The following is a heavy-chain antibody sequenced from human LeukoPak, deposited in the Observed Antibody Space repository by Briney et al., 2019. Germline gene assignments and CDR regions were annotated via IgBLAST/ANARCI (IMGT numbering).Heavy chain of an antibody. CDR3: AKDMARWRGMDV. D-gene: IGHD4-23*01. V-gene: IGHV3-9*01. J-gene: IGHJ6*02. CDR2: ISWNSGSI. CDR1: GFTFDDYA. Sequence: GGSLRLSCAASGFTFDDYAMPWVRHAPGKGLEWVSGISWNSGSIGYADSVKGRFTISRDNAKNSLYMQMNSLRAEDTALYYCAKDMARWRGMDVWGQGTTVTVSS.